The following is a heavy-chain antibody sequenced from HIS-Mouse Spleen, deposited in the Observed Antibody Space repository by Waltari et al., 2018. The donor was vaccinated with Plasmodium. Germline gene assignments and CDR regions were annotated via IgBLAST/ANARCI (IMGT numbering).Heavy chain of an antibody. CDR1: GFTFSSYW. CDR2: IKQDGSDK. D-gene: IGHD6-13*01. Sequence: EVQLVESGGGLVQPGGSLRLPCAASGFTFSSYWVSWVRQAPGEGLGGGANIKQDGSDKCYVDSVKGRFTISRDNAKNSRYLQMNSLRAEDTAVYYCASSWYWYFDLWGRGTLVTVSS. J-gene: IGHJ2*01. V-gene: IGHV3-7*01. CDR3: ASSWYWYFDL.